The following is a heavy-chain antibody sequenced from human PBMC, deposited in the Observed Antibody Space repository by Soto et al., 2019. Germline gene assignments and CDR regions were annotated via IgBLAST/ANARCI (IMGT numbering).Heavy chain of an antibody. V-gene: IGHV4-59*11. CDR1: DVSTSNHY. CDR3: ARGGGSPYHDHEFDY. CDR2: IYYKGTT. D-gene: IGHD1-1*01. J-gene: IGHJ4*02. Sequence: QVQLQESGPGLVKPSETLSLTCSVSDVSTSNHYWTWIRKPSGQGPEWIGCIYYKGTTNYNASFNSRVTISVDTSKNQFSLKLTSVTTADTAVYYCARGGGSPYHDHEFDYWGQGILVTVSS.